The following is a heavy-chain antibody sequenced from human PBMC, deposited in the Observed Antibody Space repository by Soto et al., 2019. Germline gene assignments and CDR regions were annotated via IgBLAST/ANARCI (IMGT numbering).Heavy chain of an antibody. CDR1: GYTFTSYA. D-gene: IGHD2-15*01. V-gene: IGHV1-3*01. Sequence: GASVKASCKAPGYTFTSYAMHWVRQAPAQRPEWMGWINAGNSNTKYSQKFQGRVTITRDTSASTAYMELSSLRSEDTAVYFCAADGNRAAFDIWDQGTMVTISS. CDR2: INAGNSNT. J-gene: IGHJ3*02. CDR3: AADGNRAAFDI.